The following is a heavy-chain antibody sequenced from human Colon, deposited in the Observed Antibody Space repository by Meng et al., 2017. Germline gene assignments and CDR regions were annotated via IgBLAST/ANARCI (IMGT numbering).Heavy chain of an antibody. CDR1: GASIRGGGYY. V-gene: IGHV4-31*03. J-gene: IGHJ4*02. Sequence: QVQTQEAGPGLVKPSETLSLTYSVSGASIRGGGYYWSWIRQVPGKGLDLIGYIYYSENTYYKPSLQSRAIISVDTSKNEFSLRLSSVSAADTAVYYCARRYGSGTYPFDFWGQGILVTVSS. CDR2: IYYSENT. CDR3: ARRYGSGTYPFDF. D-gene: IGHD3-10*01.